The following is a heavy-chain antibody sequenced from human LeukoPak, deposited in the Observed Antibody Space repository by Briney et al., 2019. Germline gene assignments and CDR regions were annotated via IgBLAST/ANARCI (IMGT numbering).Heavy chain of an antibody. V-gene: IGHV4-34*01. CDR1: GGSFSGYY. CDR3: ARGRNHGQYYDYVWGSYRLFDY. Sequence: PSETLSLTCAVYGGSFSGYYWSWIRQPPGKGLEWIGEINHSGSTNYNPSLKSRVTISVDTSKNQFSPKLSSVTAADTAVYYCARGRNHGQYYDYVWGSYRLFDYWGQGTLVTVSS. D-gene: IGHD3-16*02. CDR2: INHSGST. J-gene: IGHJ4*02.